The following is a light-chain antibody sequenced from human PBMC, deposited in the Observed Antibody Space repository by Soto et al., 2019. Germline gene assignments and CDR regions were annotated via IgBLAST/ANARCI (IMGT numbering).Light chain of an antibody. V-gene: IGKV3-20*01. CDR1: QSVAGSY. CDR3: QQYGVSPRT. Sequence: EIVLTQSPDTVSLSPGEGATLSCRASQSVAGSYLAWYQQKPGRTPRLLIYGASSRATGLPDRFSGSGSGTEFTLTINRLEPEDFAVYYCQQYGVSPRTFGQGTKVDIK. CDR2: GAS. J-gene: IGKJ1*01.